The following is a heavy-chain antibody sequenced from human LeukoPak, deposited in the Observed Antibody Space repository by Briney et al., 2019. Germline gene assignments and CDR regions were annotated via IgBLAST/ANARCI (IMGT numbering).Heavy chain of an antibody. CDR2: ISAYNGNT. J-gene: IGHJ4*02. CDR1: GYTFTSYG. Sequence: GPVKVSCKASGYTFTSYGISWVRQAPGQGLGWMGWISAYNGNTNYAQKLQGRVTMTTDTSTSTAYMELRSLRSDDTAVYYCASAHSYGLQPFDYWGQGTLVTVSS. V-gene: IGHV1-18*01. CDR3: ASAHSYGLQPFDY. D-gene: IGHD5-18*01.